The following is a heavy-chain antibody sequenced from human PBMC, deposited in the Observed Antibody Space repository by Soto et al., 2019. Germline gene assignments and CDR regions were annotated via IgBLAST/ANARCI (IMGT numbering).Heavy chain of an antibody. CDR3: AKDNLPVVADYDAFDI. V-gene: IGHV3-30*18. D-gene: IGHD2-2*01. CDR1: GFTFSSYG. Sequence: GMSLRLSCAASGFTFSSYGMHWVRQAPGKGLEWVAVISYDGSNKYYADSVKGRFTISRDNSKNTLYLQMNSLRAEDTAVYYCAKDNLPVVADYDAFDIWGQGTMVTVSS. CDR2: ISYDGSNK. J-gene: IGHJ3*02.